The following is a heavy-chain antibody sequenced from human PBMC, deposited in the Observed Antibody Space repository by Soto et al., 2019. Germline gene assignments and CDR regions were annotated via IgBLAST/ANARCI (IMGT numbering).Heavy chain of an antibody. CDR2: ISGSGGST. J-gene: IGHJ3*02. CDR1: GFTLSSKA. CDR3: AKLVSDIITGTANVAFDI. Sequence: PVGSLRLAIGASGFTLSSKAMGEVRIVPGKGLEWVSAISGSGGSTYYADSVKGRFTISRDNSKNTLYLQMNSLRAEDTAVDYYAKLVSDIITGTANVAFDIWGQGTMV. V-gene: IGHV3-23*01. D-gene: IGHD1-20*01.